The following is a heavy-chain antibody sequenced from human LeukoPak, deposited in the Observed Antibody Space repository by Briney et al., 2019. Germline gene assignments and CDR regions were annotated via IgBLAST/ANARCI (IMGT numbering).Heavy chain of an antibody. V-gene: IGHV1-2*02. D-gene: IGHD3-22*01. CDR1: GYTFTGYY. CDR3: ARDLDYYDSSGYYPDDDY. CDR2: INPNSGGT. Sequence: ASVKVSCKASGYTFTGYYTHWVRQAPGQGLEWMGWINPNSGGTNYAQKFQGRVTMTRDTSISTAYMELSRLRSDDTAVYYCARDLDYYDSSGYYPDDDYWGQGTLVTVSS. J-gene: IGHJ4*02.